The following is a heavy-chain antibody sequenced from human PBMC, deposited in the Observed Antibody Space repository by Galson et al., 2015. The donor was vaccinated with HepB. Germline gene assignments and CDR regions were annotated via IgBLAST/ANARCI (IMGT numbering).Heavy chain of an antibody. V-gene: IGHV3-30*18. J-gene: IGHJ4*02. CDR2: ISYDGSYK. D-gene: IGHD3-9*01. Sequence: SLRLSCATSGFTFSRSAMHWVRQAPGKGLEWVAVISYDGSYKYYVDSVKGRFTISRDDSKNTLYLQMNSLRTEDTAVYYCAKDPRMGATGYFDHWGQGALVTASS. CDR1: GFTFSRSA. CDR3: AKDPRMGATGYFDH.